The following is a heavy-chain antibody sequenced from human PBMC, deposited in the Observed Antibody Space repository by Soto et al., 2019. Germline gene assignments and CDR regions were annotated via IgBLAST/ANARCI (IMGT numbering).Heavy chain of an antibody. J-gene: IGHJ6*02. Sequence: QVQLVQSGAEVKKPGSSVKVFCKASGGTFGSYAISWVRQAPGQGLEWMGGIIPIPGTANYAQKFQGRVTIAADESTSTAYMELSSLGSEDTAVYYCARSQGSSTSLEIYYYYYYGMDVWGQGTTVTVSS. CDR2: IIPIPGTA. D-gene: IGHD2-2*01. CDR1: GGTFGSYA. CDR3: ARSQGSSTSLEIYYYYYYGMDV. V-gene: IGHV1-69*01.